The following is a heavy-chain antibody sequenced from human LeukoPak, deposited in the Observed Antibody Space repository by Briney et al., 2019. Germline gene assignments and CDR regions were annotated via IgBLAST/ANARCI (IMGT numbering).Heavy chain of an antibody. D-gene: IGHD7-27*01. V-gene: IGHV3-7*01. J-gene: IGHJ4*02. CDR2: IKQDGSEK. CDR1: GFTFSSYW. Sequence: PGGSLRLSCAASGFTFSSYWMSWVRQAPGKGLEWVANIKQDGSEKYYVDSVKGRFTISRGNAKNSLYLQMNSLRAEDTAVYYCARMRRLGNARQKYYFDYWGQGTLVTVSS. CDR3: ARMRRLGNARQKYYFDY.